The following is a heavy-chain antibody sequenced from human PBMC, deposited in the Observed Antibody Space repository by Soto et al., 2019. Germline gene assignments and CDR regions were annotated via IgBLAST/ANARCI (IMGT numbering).Heavy chain of an antibody. CDR2: PSCNSGSI. CDR3: AKDRQAIAEAGTVWFDP. Sequence: EVQLVESGRGLVQPGRSLRLSCAASGFTFDDYALHWVRQAPGKGLEWVSGPSCNSGSIGYAGSVKGRFTISRDNATNSLYLQMTSLRADDTALDYCAKDRQAIAEAGTVWFDPWGQGTLVTVSS. CDR1: GFTFDDYA. D-gene: IGHD6-19*01. V-gene: IGHV3-9*01. J-gene: IGHJ5*02.